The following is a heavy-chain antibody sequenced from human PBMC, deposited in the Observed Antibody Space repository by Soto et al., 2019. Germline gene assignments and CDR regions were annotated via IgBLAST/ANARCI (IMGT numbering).Heavy chain of an antibody. J-gene: IGHJ4*02. Sequence: ASVKASCKASGYTFTSYGISWVRQAPGQGLEWMGWISAYNGNTNYAQKLQGRVTMTTDTSTSTAYMELRSLRSDDTAVYYCARTHDSSGYYYYFDYWGQGTLVTVSS. CDR3: ARTHDSSGYYYYFDY. V-gene: IGHV1-18*01. D-gene: IGHD3-22*01. CDR1: GYTFTSYG. CDR2: ISAYNGNT.